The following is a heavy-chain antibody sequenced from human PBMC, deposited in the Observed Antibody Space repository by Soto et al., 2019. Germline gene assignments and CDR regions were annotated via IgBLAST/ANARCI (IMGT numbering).Heavy chain of an antibody. Sequence: PSETLSLTCTVSGGSISSYYWSWIRQPPGKGLEWIGYIYYSGSTNYNPSLKSRVTISVDTSKNQFSLKLSSVTAADTAVYYCAIVTGTNWFDPWGQGTLVTVSS. D-gene: IGHD1-7*01. V-gene: IGHV4-59*01. J-gene: IGHJ5*02. CDR2: IYYSGST. CDR1: GGSISSYY. CDR3: AIVTGTNWFDP.